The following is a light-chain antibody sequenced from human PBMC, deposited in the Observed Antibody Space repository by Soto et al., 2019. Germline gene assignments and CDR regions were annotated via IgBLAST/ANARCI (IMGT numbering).Light chain of an antibody. CDR1: SSDVGGYNY. J-gene: IGLJ3*02. CDR2: DVS. CDR3: SSYTSSSTLGV. V-gene: IGLV2-14*01. Sequence: QSALTQPASVSGSPGQSITISCTVTSSDVGGYNYVSWYQQHPGKAPKLMIYDVSNRPSGVSNRFSGSKSGNTASLTISGLQAEDEADYYCSSYTSSSTLGVFGGGTKLIVL.